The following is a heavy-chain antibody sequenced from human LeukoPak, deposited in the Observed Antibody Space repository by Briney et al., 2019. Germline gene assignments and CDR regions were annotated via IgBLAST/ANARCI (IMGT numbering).Heavy chain of an antibody. Sequence: GGSLRLSRAASGFIFSIYAKSWVRQAPGKGLEWVSSVTNSGGSTYYADSVKGRFAISRDNSKNTLYLQMNTLRADDTAVYYCVQETGHNWGYLDYWGQGTLVTVSS. CDR1: GFIFSIYA. CDR3: VQETGHNWGYLDY. J-gene: IGHJ4*02. CDR2: VTNSGGST. D-gene: IGHD1-1*01. V-gene: IGHV3-23*01.